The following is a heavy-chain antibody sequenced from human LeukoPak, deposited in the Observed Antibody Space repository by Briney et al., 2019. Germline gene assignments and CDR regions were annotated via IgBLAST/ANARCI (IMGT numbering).Heavy chain of an antibody. V-gene: IGHV3-23*01. CDR3: ARDEIGGGSGWYVY. CDR1: GFSLSSYA. D-gene: IGHD6-19*01. CDR2: ISGSGGST. J-gene: IGHJ4*02. Sequence: PGGSLRLSCAASGFSLSSYAMSWVRQAPGKGLEWVSAISGSGGSTYYADSVKGRFTISRDNSKNTLYLQMGSLRAEDMAVYYCARDEIGGGSGWYVYWGPGSLVTVSS.